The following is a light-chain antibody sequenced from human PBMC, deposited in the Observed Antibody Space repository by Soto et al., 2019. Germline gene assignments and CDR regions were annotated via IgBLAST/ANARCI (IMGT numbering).Light chain of an antibody. V-gene: IGLV4-69*01. CDR1: SGHSSYA. J-gene: IGLJ2*01. CDR2: LNSDGSH. CDR3: QTWGTGIRV. Sequence: QAVLTQSPSASASLGASVKLTCTLSSGHSSYAIAWHQQQPEKGPRFLMKLNSDGSHNKGDGIPDRFSGSSSGAERHLTISGRQSGDEADYYCQTWGTGIRVFGGGTKLTVL.